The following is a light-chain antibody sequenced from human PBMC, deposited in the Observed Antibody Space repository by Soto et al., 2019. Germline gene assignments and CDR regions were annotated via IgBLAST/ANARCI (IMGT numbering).Light chain of an antibody. CDR2: LEGSGSY. CDR1: SGHSSYI. CDR3: ETWDSNTRV. Sequence: QPVLTQSSSASASLGSSVKLTCTLSSGHSSYIIAWHQQQPGKAPRYLMKLEGSGSYNKGSGVPDRFSGSSSGADRYLIISNLQFEDEADYYCETWDSNTRVFGGGTKLTVL. J-gene: IGLJ3*02. V-gene: IGLV4-60*02.